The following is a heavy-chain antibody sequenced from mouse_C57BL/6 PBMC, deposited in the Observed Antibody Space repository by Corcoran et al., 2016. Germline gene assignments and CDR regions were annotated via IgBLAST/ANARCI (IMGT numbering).Heavy chain of an antibody. CDR3: ARKGGAYSNYVDFDY. V-gene: IGHV9-3*01. CDR1: GYTFTTYG. CDR2: INTYSGVP. Sequence: QIQLVQSGPELKKPGETVKISCKASGYTFTTYGMSWVKQAPGKGLKWMGWINTYSGVPTYADDFKGRFAFSLETSASTAYLQINNLKNEDTATYFCARKGGAYSNYVDFDYWGQGTTLTVSS. J-gene: IGHJ2*01. D-gene: IGHD2-5*01.